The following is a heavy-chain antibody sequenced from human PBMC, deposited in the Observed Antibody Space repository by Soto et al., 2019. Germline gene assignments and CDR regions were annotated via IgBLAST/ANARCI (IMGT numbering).Heavy chain of an antibody. Sequence: QITLKESGPTLVKPTQTLTLTCTFSGFSLSTSGVGVGWIRQPPGKALEWLALIYWDDDKRYSPSLKSRLTSTTDTSKNQVVLTMTNMDPVDTATYYCAHRPPYYDSSGYYFDYWGQGTLVTVSS. CDR1: GFSLSTSGVG. CDR2: IYWDDDK. J-gene: IGHJ4*02. CDR3: AHRPPYYDSSGYYFDY. V-gene: IGHV2-5*02. D-gene: IGHD3-22*01.